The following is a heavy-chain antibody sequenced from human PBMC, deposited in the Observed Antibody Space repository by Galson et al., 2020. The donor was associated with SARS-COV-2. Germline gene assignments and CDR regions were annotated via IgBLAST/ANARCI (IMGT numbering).Heavy chain of an antibody. CDR1: GGSISSSNW. J-gene: IGHJ6*03. CDR2: IYHTGRT. Sequence: SQTLSLTCVVSGGSISSSNWWGWFRQSPGKGPEWIGEIYHTGRTTYNVSLESRITMSVDKSRNQFSLNLRSVTAADTGVYYCAKFDYYYMDVWGKGTTVTVSS. V-gene: IGHV4-4*02. CDR3: AKFDYYYMDV.